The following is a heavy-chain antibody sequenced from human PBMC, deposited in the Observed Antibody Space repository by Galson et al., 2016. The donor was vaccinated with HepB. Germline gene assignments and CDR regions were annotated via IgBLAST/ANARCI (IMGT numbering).Heavy chain of an antibody. CDR3: AREGPTTFDY. D-gene: IGHD2/OR15-2a*01. Sequence: TLSLTCSVSGASITTYYWSWVRQSAGKGLEWLGRMYSTGTTNYNPSLKGRVTVSMDTSKNQFSLNLTSLTAADTAVYYCAREGPTTFDYWGQGTLVTVSS. CDR2: MYSTGTT. J-gene: IGHJ4*02. V-gene: IGHV4-4*07. CDR1: GASITTYY.